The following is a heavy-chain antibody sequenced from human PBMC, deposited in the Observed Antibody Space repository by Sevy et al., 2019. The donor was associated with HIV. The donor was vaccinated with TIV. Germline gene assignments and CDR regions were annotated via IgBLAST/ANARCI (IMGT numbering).Heavy chain of an antibody. J-gene: IGHJ4*02. CDR3: ARGERGTSMVEY. V-gene: IGHV3-30-3*01. CDR1: GFTFSSYA. CDR2: ISYDGSNK. Sequence: GGSLRLSCAASGFTFSSYAMHWVRQAPGKGLEWVAVISYDGSNKYYADSVKGRFTISRDNPKNTLYLQMNSLRAEDTGVYYWARGERGTSMVEYWGQGTLVTVSS. D-gene: IGHD1-1*01.